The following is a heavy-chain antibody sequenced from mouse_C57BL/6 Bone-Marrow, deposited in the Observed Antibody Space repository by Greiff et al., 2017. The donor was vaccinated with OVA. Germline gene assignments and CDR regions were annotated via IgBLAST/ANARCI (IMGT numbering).Heavy chain of an antibody. Sequence: VQLQQSGPELVKPGASVKISCKASGYSFTDYNMNWVKQSNGKSLEWIGVINPNYGTTSYNQKFKGKATLTVDQSSSTAYMQLNSLTSEDSAVYYWALYYGSSYRYFDVWGTGTTITVSS. CDR3: ALYYGSSYRYFDV. J-gene: IGHJ1*03. D-gene: IGHD1-1*01. V-gene: IGHV1-39*01. CDR1: GYSFTDYN. CDR2: INPNYGTT.